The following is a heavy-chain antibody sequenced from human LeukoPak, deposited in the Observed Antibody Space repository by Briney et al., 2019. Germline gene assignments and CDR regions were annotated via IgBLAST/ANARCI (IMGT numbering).Heavy chain of an antibody. CDR2: IYYSGST. V-gene: IGHV4-61*01. Sequence: SETLSLTCTVSGGSISSGSYYWSWIRQPPGKGLEWIGYIYYSGSTNYNPSLKSRVTISVDTSKNQFSLKLSSVTAADTAVSKSSSGSYYNVVGPFDYWGQGTLVTVSS. D-gene: IGHD3-10*01. CDR1: GGSISSGSYY. CDR3: SSGSYYNVVGPFDY. J-gene: IGHJ4*02.